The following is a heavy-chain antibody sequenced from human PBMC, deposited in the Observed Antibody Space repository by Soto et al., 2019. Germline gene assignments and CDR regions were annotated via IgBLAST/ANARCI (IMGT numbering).Heavy chain of an antibody. CDR1: GYTFSNYD. J-gene: IGHJ3*02. Sequence: EASVKVSCKASGYTFSNYDINWVRQATGQGLEWMGWLNPNTDKTGSAQKFQGRVTMTRNTSISTAYLELSGLRSDDTAVYYCARGIKGLPPSAFDIWGQGTRVTVSS. D-gene: IGHD5-12*01. CDR3: ARGIKGLPPSAFDI. CDR2: LNPNTDKT. V-gene: IGHV1-8*01.